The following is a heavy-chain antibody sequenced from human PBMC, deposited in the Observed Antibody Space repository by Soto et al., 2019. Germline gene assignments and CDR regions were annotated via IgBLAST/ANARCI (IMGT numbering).Heavy chain of an antibody. D-gene: IGHD5-12*01. Sequence: SETLSLTCTVSGAPITINYWSWIRQAPGKGLEWIGYIYYSGSTTYNPSLKSRVTMSADTSKDQFSLKLNSATAADTAVYYCARDMSGYDSVFDYWGQGTLVTVSS. CDR2: IYYSGST. CDR1: GAPITINY. V-gene: IGHV4-59*12. CDR3: ARDMSGYDSVFDY. J-gene: IGHJ4*02.